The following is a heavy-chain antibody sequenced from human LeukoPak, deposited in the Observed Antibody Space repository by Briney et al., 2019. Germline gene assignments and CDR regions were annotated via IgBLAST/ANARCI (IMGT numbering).Heavy chain of an antibody. J-gene: IGHJ5*02. CDR3: ARPYCDRTGCFLGGFDP. CDR2: ISYGGGTI. V-gene: IGHV3-30*03. Sequence: GASLKISCAASGFTFSSYGMHWVRQAPGKGLEWVAVISYGGGTIYYADSVKGRFTISRDDSTNTLNLQMSSLRVEDTAVYYCARPYCDRTGCFLGGFDPWGQGTLVTVSS. CDR1: GFTFSSYG. D-gene: IGHD2/OR15-2a*01.